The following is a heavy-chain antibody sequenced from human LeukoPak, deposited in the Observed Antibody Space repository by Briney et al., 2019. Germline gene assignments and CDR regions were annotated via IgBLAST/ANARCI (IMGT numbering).Heavy chain of an antibody. CDR2: IYHSGST. CDR3: ARSYSGSYLWDY. V-gene: IGHV4-38-2*01. Sequence: SETLSHTCAVSGYSISSGYYWGWIRQPPGKGLEWIGSIYHSGSTYCNPSLKSRVTISVDTSKNQFSLKLSSVTAADTAVYYCARSYSGSYLWDYWGQGTLVTVSS. CDR1: GYSISSGYY. D-gene: IGHD1-26*01. J-gene: IGHJ4*02.